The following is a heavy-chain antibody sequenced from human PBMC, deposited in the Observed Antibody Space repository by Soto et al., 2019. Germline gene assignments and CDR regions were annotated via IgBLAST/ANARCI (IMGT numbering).Heavy chain of an antibody. CDR3: SRSPEVGVRGAY. V-gene: IGHV3-21*01. J-gene: IGHJ4*02. CDR2: ITVGSSHI. Sequence: VQLVASGGGLVKPGGSLRLSCTGSGFPFSAYNINWVRQAPGKGLEWVSSITVGSSHIYQPNSMKGRFTISRDDAKNSVYLQIDSLRDEDTALYYCSRSPEVGVRGAYWGQGTLVTGSS. D-gene: IGHD3-16*01. CDR1: GFPFSAYN.